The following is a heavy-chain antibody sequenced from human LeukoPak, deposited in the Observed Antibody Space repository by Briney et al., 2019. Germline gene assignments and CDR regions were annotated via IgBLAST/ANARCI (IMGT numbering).Heavy chain of an antibody. CDR3: ARTNSGYLGYFDL. D-gene: IGHD5-12*01. CDR2: IYYSGST. CDR1: GGSISSYY. V-gene: IGHV4-59*04. J-gene: IGHJ2*01. Sequence: SETLSLTCTVSGGSISSYYWSWIRQPPGKGLEWIGYIYYSGSTYYNPSLKSRVTMSVDTSKNQFSLKLSSVTAVDTAVYYCARTNSGYLGYFDLWGRGTLVTVSS.